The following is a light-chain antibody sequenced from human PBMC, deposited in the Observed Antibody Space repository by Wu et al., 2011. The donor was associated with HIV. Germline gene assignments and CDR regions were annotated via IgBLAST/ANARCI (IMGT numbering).Light chain of an antibody. Sequence: EIVLTQSPGTLSLSPGERATLSCRASQSVSSSYLAWYQQKPGQAPRLLIYGASSRATGIPDRFSGSGSGTDFTLTISRLEPEDFAVYYCQQYGSXPRLTFGGGTKVEIK. V-gene: IGKV3-20*01. CDR2: GAS. J-gene: IGKJ4*01. CDR3: QQYGSXPRLT. CDR1: QSVSSSY.